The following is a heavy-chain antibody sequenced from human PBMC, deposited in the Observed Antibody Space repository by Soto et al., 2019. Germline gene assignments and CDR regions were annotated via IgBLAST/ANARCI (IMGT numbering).Heavy chain of an antibody. CDR2: VSGSGGST. CDR3: ARRGPGTYFDY. CDR1: GFTFSSFA. D-gene: IGHD6-13*01. J-gene: IGHJ4*02. Sequence: PGGSLRLSCAASGFTFSSFAMRWVRQAPGKGLEWVSAVSGSGGSTYYADSVKGRFTISRDNSKNTLYLQMNSLRAEDTAVYYCARRGPGTYFDYWGQGTLVTVSS. V-gene: IGHV3-23*01.